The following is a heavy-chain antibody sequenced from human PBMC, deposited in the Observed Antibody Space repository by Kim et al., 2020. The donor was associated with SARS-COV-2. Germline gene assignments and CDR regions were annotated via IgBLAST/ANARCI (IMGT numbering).Heavy chain of an antibody. D-gene: IGHD2-21*01. CDR3: ARGLVVIGNYFDQ. J-gene: IGHJ4*02. Sequence: TPPLKSRVLMSLDSSKTQVSLKLKSVTAADTAVYYCARGLVVIGNYFDQWGQGTLVTVSS. V-gene: IGHV4-30-2*05.